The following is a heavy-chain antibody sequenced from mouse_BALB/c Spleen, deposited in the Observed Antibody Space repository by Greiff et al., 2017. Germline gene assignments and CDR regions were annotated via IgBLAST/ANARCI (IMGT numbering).Heavy chain of an antibody. D-gene: IGHD2-2*01. CDR1: GFTFSDYY. CDR3: ARGDYGYDDGYAMDY. CDR2: ISDGGSYT. J-gene: IGHJ4*01. V-gene: IGHV5-4*02. Sequence: EVKLMESGGGLVKPGGSLKLSCAASGFTFSDYYMYWVRQTPEKRLEWVATISDGGSYTYYPDSVKGRFTISRDNAKNNLYLQMSSLKSEDTAMYYCARGDYGYDDGYAMDYWGQGTSVTVSS.